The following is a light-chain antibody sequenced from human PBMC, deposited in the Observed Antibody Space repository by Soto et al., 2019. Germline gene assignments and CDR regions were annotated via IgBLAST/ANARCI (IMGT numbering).Light chain of an antibody. CDR1: QSVSSY. J-gene: IGKJ1*01. Sequence: EIALTQSPATLSLSPGERATLSCMASQSVSSYLAWYQQKPGQAPRLLIYDASNRATGIPARFSGSGSGTDFTLTICRLEPEDFAVYYCQQYGSSPWTFGQGTKVDI. CDR3: QQYGSSPWT. CDR2: DAS. V-gene: IGKV3-20*01.